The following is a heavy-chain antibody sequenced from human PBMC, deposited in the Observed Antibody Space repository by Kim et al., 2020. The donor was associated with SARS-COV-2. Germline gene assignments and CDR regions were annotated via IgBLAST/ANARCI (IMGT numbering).Heavy chain of an antibody. CDR3: ARAFPRYSSGLDY. D-gene: IGHD6-19*01. V-gene: IGHV4-59*01. Sequence: YNPSLKSRVTISVDTSKNQFSLKLSSVTAADTAVYYCARAFPRYSSGLDYWGQGTLVTVSS. J-gene: IGHJ4*02.